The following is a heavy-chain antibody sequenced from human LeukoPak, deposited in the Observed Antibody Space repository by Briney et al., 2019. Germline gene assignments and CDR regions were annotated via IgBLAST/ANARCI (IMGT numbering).Heavy chain of an antibody. Sequence: ASVKVSCKASGYTFTGYYMHWVRQAPGQGLEWMGWINPNSGGTNYAQKFQGRVTMTRDTSISTAYVELSRLRSDDTAVYYCASQRSSTSCYWCAFDIWGQGTMVTVSS. CDR3: ASQRSSTSCYWCAFDI. D-gene: IGHD2-2*01. V-gene: IGHV1-2*02. CDR1: GYTFTGYY. CDR2: INPNSGGT. J-gene: IGHJ3*02.